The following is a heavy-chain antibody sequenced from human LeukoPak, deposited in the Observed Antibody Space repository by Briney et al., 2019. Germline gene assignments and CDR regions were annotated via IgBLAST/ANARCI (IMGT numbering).Heavy chain of an antibody. D-gene: IGHD1-26*01. V-gene: IGHV1-69*05. CDR2: IIPIFGTA. J-gene: IGHJ6*03. CDR1: GGTFSSYA. Sequence: SVKVYCKASGGTFSSYAISWVRQAPGQGLEWMGGIIPIFGTASYAQKFQGRVTITTDESTSTAYMELSSLRSDDTAVYYCASQSTSFYYYYMDVWGKGTTVTVSS. CDR3: ASQSTSFYYYYMDV.